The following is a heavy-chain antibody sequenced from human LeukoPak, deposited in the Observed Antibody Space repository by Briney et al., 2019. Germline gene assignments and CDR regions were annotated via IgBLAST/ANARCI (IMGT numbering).Heavy chain of an antibody. D-gene: IGHD4-17*01. CDR2: IYTSGST. V-gene: IGHV4-61*02. CDR3: ATTVPRGPYYYYYYYMDV. CDR1: GCSISSGSYY. Sequence: SQTLSLTCAVSGCSISSGSYYWSWIRQPAGKGLEWIGRIYTSGSTNYNPSPKSRVTISVDTSKNQFSLKLSSVTAADTAVYYCATTVPRGPYYYYYYYMDVWGKGTTVTVSS. J-gene: IGHJ6*03.